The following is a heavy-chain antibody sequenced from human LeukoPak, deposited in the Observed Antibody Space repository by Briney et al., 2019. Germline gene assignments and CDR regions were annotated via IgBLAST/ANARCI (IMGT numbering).Heavy chain of an antibody. CDR1: GFTVSSNY. V-gene: IGHV3-53*01. CDR2: IYSGGST. Sequence: PGGSLRLSCAASGFTVSSNYMSWFRQAPGKGLGWVSVIYSGGSTYYADSVRGRFTISRDNSKNTLYLQMNSLGAEDTAVYYCARVSYYDSSGYSTADDYWGQGTLVTVSS. D-gene: IGHD3-22*01. J-gene: IGHJ4*02. CDR3: ARVSYYDSSGYSTADDY.